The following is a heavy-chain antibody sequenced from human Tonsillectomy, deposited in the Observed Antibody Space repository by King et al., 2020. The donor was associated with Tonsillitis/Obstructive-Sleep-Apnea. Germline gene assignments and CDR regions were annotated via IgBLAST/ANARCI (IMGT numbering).Heavy chain of an antibody. D-gene: IGHD6-19*01. J-gene: IGHJ4*02. Sequence: VQLQESGPGLVKPSETLSLTCSVSGGSISSYYWGWIRPPPGKGLEWIGYIYFSGYTNYNPSLKSRVTISVDTSARQFSLRLTSASAADTAVYYCARIDRGSGWYEDYWGQGTLVTVSS. CDR3: ARIDRGSGWYEDY. CDR2: IYFSGYT. V-gene: IGHV4-59*01. CDR1: GGSISSYY.